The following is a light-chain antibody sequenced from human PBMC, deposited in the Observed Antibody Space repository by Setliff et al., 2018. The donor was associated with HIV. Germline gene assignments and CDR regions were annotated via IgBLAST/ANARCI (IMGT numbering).Light chain of an antibody. CDR1: SSNIGAGYD. CDR3: QSYDSSLSGSYV. Sequence: QSVLAQPPSVSGAPGQRVTISCTGSSSNIGAGYDVHWYQQLPGTAPKLLIYGNSNRPSGVPDRFSGSKSVTSASLAITGLQAEDEADYYCQSYDSSLSGSYVFGTGTKVTVL. V-gene: IGLV1-40*01. CDR2: GNS. J-gene: IGLJ1*01.